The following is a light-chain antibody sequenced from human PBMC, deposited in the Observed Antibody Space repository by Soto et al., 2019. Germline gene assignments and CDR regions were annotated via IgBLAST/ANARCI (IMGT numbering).Light chain of an antibody. Sequence: QSVLTQPPSASWTPGQRVTISCSVSSSNIGSNSVNWYHQVAGTAPKLLIHSDNQRPSGVPDRFSGSKSGTSASLAISGLQSGDEADYYCATWDDTLNGRVFGGGTKVTVL. CDR1: SSNIGSNS. CDR3: ATWDDTLNGRV. V-gene: IGLV1-44*01. CDR2: SDN. J-gene: IGLJ3*02.